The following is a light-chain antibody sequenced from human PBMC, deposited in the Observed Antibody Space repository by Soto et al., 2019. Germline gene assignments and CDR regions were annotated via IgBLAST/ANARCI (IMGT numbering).Light chain of an antibody. CDR2: DVS. CDR3: SSSTTSTTLV. V-gene: IGLV2-14*03. Sequence: QSALTQPASVSGSPGQSITLSCTGTSSDVGAYNSVSWYQQHPGKAPKLIIYDVSTRPSGVSNRFSGSKSGNTASLTISGLQAEDDADYCCSSSTTSTTLVFGTGTKLTVL. J-gene: IGLJ1*01. CDR1: SSDVGAYNS.